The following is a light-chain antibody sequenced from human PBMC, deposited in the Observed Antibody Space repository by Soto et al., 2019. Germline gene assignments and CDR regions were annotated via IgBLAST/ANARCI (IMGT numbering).Light chain of an antibody. CDR1: SSDVGSYNL. J-gene: IGLJ2*01. V-gene: IGLV2-23*01. Sequence: QSALTQPASVSGSPGQSITISCTGTSSDVGSYNLVSWYQKHPGKAPKLMMYEGSKRPSGVSNRFSGSKSGNTASLTISGLQAEDEADYYCCSYAGRSTSGVFVGGTKLTVL. CDR3: CSYAGRSTSGV. CDR2: EGS.